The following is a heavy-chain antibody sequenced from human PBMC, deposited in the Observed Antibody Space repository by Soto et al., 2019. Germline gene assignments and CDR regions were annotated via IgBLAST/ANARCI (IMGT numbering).Heavy chain of an antibody. Sequence: EVQLVESGGGLIQPGGSLRLSCAASGFTFSSNDMNWVRQAPGKGLEWVSLIYSSGSTSYADSVKGRFTISRDNSKNTWYLQMSSLRADDTAVYYCATRPLLPGAPWGQGTMVTVSS. D-gene: IGHD3-22*01. CDR3: ATRPLLPGAP. CDR2: IYSSGST. V-gene: IGHV3-53*01. CDR1: GFTFSSND. J-gene: IGHJ3*01.